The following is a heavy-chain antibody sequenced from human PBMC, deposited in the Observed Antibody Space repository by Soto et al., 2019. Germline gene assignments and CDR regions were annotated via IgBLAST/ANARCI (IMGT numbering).Heavy chain of an antibody. V-gene: IGHV3-7*01. CDR3: AKNNRSCSSTGCVVFDY. CDR2: IKQDGSEK. CDR1: GFTFNNYW. J-gene: IGHJ4*02. D-gene: IGHD2-2*01. Sequence: EVQLVESGGGLVQPGGSLRLSCAASGFTFNNYWMSWVRQAPGKGLEWVANIKQDGSEKYYVDSVKGRFTISRDNAKNSLYLQMNSVRAEDTAVYYCAKNNRSCSSTGCVVFDYWGQGTLVTVSS.